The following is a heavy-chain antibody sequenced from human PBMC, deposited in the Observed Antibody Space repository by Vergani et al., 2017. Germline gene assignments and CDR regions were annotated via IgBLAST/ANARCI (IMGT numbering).Heavy chain of an antibody. D-gene: IGHD6-6*01. CDR2: ISGNSNSI. CDR1: GFTSAGYA. CDR3: AKDLGTSSVGGWFDP. V-gene: IGHV3-9*02. Sequence: EVQLEESGGGLVLPGRSLRLSCVASGFTSAGYAMHWVRQAPGKGLEWVSGISGNSNSIGYADYVKGRFTISRDNAKNSLYLPMNSLRAEDTAFYYCAKDLGTSSVGGWFDPWGQGTLVTVSS. J-gene: IGHJ5*02.